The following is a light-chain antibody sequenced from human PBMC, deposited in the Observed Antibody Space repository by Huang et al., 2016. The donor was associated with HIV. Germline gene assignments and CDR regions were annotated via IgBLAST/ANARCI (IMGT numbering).Light chain of an antibody. CDR2: AAF. Sequence: IQMTQPPSSLFASVGERVTITCRASQSINSYLNWYQQKPGQAPKLLIYAAFSLQSGVPSRFGGSGSGTDFTLTINSLQPEDFATYYCQQSFITPFTFGPGTKVDIK. J-gene: IGKJ3*01. CDR1: QSINSY. CDR3: QQSFITPFT. V-gene: IGKV1-39*01.